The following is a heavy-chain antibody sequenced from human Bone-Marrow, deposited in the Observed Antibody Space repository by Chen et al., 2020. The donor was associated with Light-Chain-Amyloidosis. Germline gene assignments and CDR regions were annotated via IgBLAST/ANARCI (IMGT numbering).Heavy chain of an antibody. CDR1: GGSLRGYY. J-gene: IGHJ6*03. CDR3: AGQSYGSDSYFSLDNTYYMDV. CDR2: VSQSGST. D-gene: IGHD3-10*01. Sequence: QVQLQQWGAGLLKPSETLSLTCGVNGGSLRGYYWSWIRQPPGKGLEWIGEVSQSGSTYYNPTLRSRVSISLDTSKNQSSLKHRSVTAAYTAVYCWAGQSYGSDSYFSLDNTYYMDVWGRGTTVTVSS. V-gene: IGHV4-34*01.